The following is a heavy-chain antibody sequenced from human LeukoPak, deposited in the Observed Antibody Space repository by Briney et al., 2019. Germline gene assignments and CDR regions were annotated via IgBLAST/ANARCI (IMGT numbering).Heavy chain of an antibody. J-gene: IGHJ6*03. V-gene: IGHV5-51*01. CDR2: IYPSDSDT. Sequence: GESLKISCKGSGYSFTSYWIGWVRQMPGKGLEWMGIIYPSDSDTRYSPSFQGQVTISADKSISTAYLQWSSLKASDTAMYYCARQYYDFWSGYPNYYYYYMDVWGKGTTVTVSS. D-gene: IGHD3-3*01. CDR1: GYSFTSYW. CDR3: ARQYYDFWSGYPNYYYYYMDV.